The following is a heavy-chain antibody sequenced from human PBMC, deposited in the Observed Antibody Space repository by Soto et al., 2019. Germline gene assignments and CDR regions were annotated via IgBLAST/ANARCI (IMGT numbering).Heavy chain of an antibody. CDR1: GGSFSGYY. CDR2: INHSGST. CDR3: ARVVGVGNRGEPTPYYYYYGMDV. V-gene: IGHV4-34*01. J-gene: IGHJ6*02. Sequence: PSETLSLTCAVYGGSFSGYYWSWIRQPPGKGLEWIGEINHSGSTNYNPSLKSRVTISVDTSKNQFSLKLSSVTAADTAVYYCARVVGVGNRGEPTPYYYYYGMDVWGQGTTVTVSS. D-gene: IGHD3-16*01.